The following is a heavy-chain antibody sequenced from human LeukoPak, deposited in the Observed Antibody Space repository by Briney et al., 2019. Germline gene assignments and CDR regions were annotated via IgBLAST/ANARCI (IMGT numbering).Heavy chain of an antibody. CDR1: GYTFTGYY. V-gene: IGHV1-18*04. J-gene: IGHJ4*02. D-gene: IGHD5-12*01. CDR3: ARETGYSGYDYYFDY. CDR2: ISAYNGNT. Sequence: ASVKVSCKASGYTFTGYYMHWVRQAPGQGLEWMGWISAYNGNTNYAQKLQGRVTMTTDTSTSTAYMELRSLRSDDTAVYYCARETGYSGYDYYFDYWGQGTLVTVSS.